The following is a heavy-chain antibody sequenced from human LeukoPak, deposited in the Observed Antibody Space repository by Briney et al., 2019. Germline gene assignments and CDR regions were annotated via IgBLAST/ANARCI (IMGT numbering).Heavy chain of an antibody. D-gene: IGHD2-15*01. CDR1: GGSISSSSYY. Sequence: SETLSLTCTVSGGSISSSSYYWGWIRQPPGKALEWIGNIYYSGSTYYNPSLKSRVTISVDTSKNQFSLKLSSVTAADTAVYYCARGYCSGGSCYSYYYYNYMDVWGKGTTVTVSS. V-gene: IGHV4-39*07. J-gene: IGHJ6*03. CDR3: ARGYCSGGSCYSYYYYNYMDV. CDR2: IYYSGST.